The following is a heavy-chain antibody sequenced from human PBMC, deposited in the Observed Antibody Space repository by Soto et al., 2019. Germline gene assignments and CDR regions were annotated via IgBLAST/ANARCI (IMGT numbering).Heavy chain of an antibody. V-gene: IGHV3-66*01. CDR1: GFTVSTNY. Sequence: EVQLVESGGGLVQPGGSLRLSCAVSGFTVSTNYMSWVRQAPGTGLECVSIIYSDGSTYYADSVKGRFTTSRDSAKNTLYLPMDNLSADDTSVYHCARDSSYYGSGRGVLDDWGQVTLVTVSS. J-gene: IGHJ4*02. D-gene: IGHD3-10*01. CDR3: ARDSSYYGSGRGVLDD. CDR2: IYSDGST.